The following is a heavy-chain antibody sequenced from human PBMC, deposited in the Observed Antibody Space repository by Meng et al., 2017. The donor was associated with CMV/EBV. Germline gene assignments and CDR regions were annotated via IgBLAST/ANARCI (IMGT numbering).Heavy chain of an antibody. CDR1: GFTFSAYY. CDR3: ARAGVAAAGTFGY. J-gene: IGHJ4*02. V-gene: IGHV3-11*03. D-gene: IGHD6-13*01. CDR2: ISSSSSYT. Sequence: VRLLESGGGLVKPGGSLRLSCAASGFTFSAYYMSWIRQAPGKGLEWVSYISSSSSYTNYADSVKGRFTISRDNAKNSLYLQMNSLRAEDTAVYYCARAGVAAAGTFGYWGQGTLVTASS.